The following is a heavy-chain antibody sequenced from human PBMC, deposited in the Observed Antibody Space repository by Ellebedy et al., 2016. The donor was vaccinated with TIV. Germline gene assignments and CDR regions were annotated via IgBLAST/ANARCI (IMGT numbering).Heavy chain of an antibody. CDR3: AKDFDRWLQSFDY. Sequence: GGSLRLSXAASGFTFSSYGMHWVRQAPGKGLEWVAVISYDGSNKYYADSVKGRFTISRDNSKNTLYLQMNSLRAEDTAVYYCAKDFDRWLQSFDYWGQGTLVTVSS. CDR1: GFTFSSYG. CDR2: ISYDGSNK. J-gene: IGHJ4*02. V-gene: IGHV3-30*18. D-gene: IGHD5-24*01.